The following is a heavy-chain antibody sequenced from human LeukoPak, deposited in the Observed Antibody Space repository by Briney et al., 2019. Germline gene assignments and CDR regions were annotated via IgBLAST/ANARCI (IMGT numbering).Heavy chain of an antibody. CDR1: GLRFSNYG. CDR2: IWKDGSNK. Sequence: GGSLRLSCAVSGLRFSNYGMHWVRQAPGKGLEWVAVIWKDGSNKYYADSVKGRFTISRDNSKNTLYLQMNSLRAEDTAVYYCARDVAFFYYGMDVWGQGTTVTVSS. J-gene: IGHJ6*02. D-gene: IGHD2-21*01. CDR3: ARDVAFFYYGMDV. V-gene: IGHV3-33*01.